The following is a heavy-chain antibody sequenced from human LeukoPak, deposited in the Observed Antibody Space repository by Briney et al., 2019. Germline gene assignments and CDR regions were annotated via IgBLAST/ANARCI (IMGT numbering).Heavy chain of an antibody. CDR2: ISAYNGNT. CDR1: GYTFTSYG. V-gene: IGHV1-18*01. CDR3: ARDYGTYYYDSSDYSTDFLPVNY. D-gene: IGHD3-22*01. J-gene: IGHJ4*02. Sequence: ASVKVSCKASGYTFTSYGISWVRQAPGQGLEWTGWISAYNGNTNYAQKLQGRVTMTTDTSTSTAYMELRSLRSDDTAVYYCARDYGTYYYDSSDYSTDFLPVNYWGQGTLVTVSS.